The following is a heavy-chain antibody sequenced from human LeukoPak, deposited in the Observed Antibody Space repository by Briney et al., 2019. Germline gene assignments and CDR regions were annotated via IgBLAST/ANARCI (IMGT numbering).Heavy chain of an antibody. V-gene: IGHV3-49*03. CDR1: GFTFSSYG. J-gene: IGHJ6*03. CDR3: TRDPRYSSSWYFPYYYMDV. D-gene: IGHD6-13*01. CDR2: IRSKAYGGTT. Sequence: GGSLRLSCAASGFTFSSYGMSWFRQAPGKGLEWVGFIRSKAYGGTTEYAASVKGRFTISRDDSKSIAYLQMNSLKTEDTAVYYCTRDPRYSSSWYFPYYYMDVWGKGTTVTVSS.